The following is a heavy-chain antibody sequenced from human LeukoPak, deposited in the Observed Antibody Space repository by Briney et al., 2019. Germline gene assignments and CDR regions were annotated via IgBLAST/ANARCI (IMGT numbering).Heavy chain of an antibody. V-gene: IGHV4-34*01. CDR2: INHSGST. J-gene: IGHJ4*02. CDR3: ARGLRGGATNDY. CDR1: GGSFSGYY. D-gene: IGHD1-26*01. Sequence: SETLSLTCAVYGGSFSGYYWSWIRQPPGKGLEWIGEINHSGSTNYNPSLKSRATISVDTSKNQFSLKLSSVTAADTAVYYCARGLRGGATNDYWGQGTLVTVSS.